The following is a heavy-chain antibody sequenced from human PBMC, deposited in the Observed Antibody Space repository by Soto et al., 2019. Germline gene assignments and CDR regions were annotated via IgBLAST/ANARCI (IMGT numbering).Heavy chain of an antibody. Sequence: QVQLVQSGSEVKKPGASVKDSCKASGYTFTSHGISWVRQAPGQGLEWMGWISAYNGNTNYAQKLHGRVTMTTDTPSSTAYMELRSLISDDTSVYFCAREAVVVGAEPRWLDPCGQGTLVTV. CDR2: ISAYNGNT. J-gene: IGHJ5*02. D-gene: IGHD2-15*01. V-gene: IGHV1-18*01. CDR1: GYTFTSHG. CDR3: AREAVVVGAEPRWLDP.